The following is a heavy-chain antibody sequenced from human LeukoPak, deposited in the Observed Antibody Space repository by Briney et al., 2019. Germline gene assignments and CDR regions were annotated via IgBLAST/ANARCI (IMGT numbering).Heavy chain of an antibody. J-gene: IGHJ5*02. V-gene: IGHV1-18*01. CDR1: GYTFTIYG. Sequence: ASVKVSCKASGYTFTIYGMSWVRQAPGQRLEWMGWISGFTGATNYAQKFQGRLSMTIDTSTNTTYMDLRTVTSDDTAIYYCARALPGAATAHNWFDPWGQGTLVTVSS. D-gene: IGHD1-26*01. CDR3: ARALPGAATAHNWFDP. CDR2: ISGFTGAT.